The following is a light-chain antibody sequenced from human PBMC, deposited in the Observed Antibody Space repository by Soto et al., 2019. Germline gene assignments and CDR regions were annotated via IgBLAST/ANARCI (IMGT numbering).Light chain of an antibody. J-gene: IGKJ4*01. V-gene: IGKV3-11*01. CDR2: DAS. Sequence: EIVWTQSPATLSLSPGERAILSCRASQSVSSYLAWYQQKPGQAPRLLLYDASNRATGIPARFSGSGSGTDFTITISSLEPEDFAVYYCQQRRNWPPLSSGGGTKVEVE. CDR1: QSVSSY. CDR3: QQRRNWPPLS.